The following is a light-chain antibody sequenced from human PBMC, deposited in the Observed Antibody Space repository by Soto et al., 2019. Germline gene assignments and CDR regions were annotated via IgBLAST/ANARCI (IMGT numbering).Light chain of an antibody. CDR1: QSVGSN. Sequence: EIVMTQSPATLSVSPGERATLSCRASQSVGSNLAGYQQRPGQAPRPLIYGASTRAIGIPPRFSGSGSGTEFPLTISSLQSEDFAVYYWQQYNNWPYTFGRGTKLEIK. V-gene: IGKV3-15*01. CDR2: GAS. CDR3: QQYNNWPYT. J-gene: IGKJ2*01.